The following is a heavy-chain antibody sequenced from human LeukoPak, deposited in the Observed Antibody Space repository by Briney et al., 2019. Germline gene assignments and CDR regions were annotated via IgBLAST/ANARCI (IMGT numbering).Heavy chain of an antibody. CDR3: ARDAVVGATPDI. Sequence: ASVKVSCTASGYTFTSYYMHWVRQAPGQGLEWMGIINPSGGSTSYAQKFQGRVTMTRDTSTSTVYMELSSLRSEDTAVYYCARDAVVGATPDIWGQGTMVTVSS. D-gene: IGHD1-26*01. CDR2: INPSGGST. CDR1: GYTFTSYY. V-gene: IGHV1-46*01. J-gene: IGHJ3*02.